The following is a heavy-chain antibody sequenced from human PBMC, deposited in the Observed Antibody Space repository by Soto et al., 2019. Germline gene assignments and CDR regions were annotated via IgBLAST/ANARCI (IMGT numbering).Heavy chain of an antibody. CDR1: GVTFRSYA. CDR2: ISGSGGST. Sequence: PGGSLRLSCAASGVTFRSYAVSWVRQAPGKGLEWVSAISGSGGSTYYADSVKGRFTISRDNSKNTLYLQMNSLRAEDTAVYYCAPQEVATRPFDYWGQGTLVTVSS. V-gene: IGHV3-23*01. CDR3: APQEVATRPFDY. J-gene: IGHJ4*02. D-gene: IGHD5-12*01.